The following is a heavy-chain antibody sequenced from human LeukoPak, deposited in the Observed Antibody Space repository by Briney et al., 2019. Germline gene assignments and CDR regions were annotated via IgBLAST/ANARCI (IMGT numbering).Heavy chain of an antibody. CDR1: GGSISSYY. Sequence: SETLSLTCTVSGGSISSYYWSWIRQPAGKGLEWIGRIYTSGSTNYNPSLQSRVTMSVDTSKNQFSLKLSSVTAADTAVYYCARDRGARHIVVVTATPRSNWFDPWGQGTLVTVSS. J-gene: IGHJ5*02. V-gene: IGHV4-4*07. CDR2: IYTSGST. CDR3: ARDRGARHIVVVTATPRSNWFDP. D-gene: IGHD2-21*02.